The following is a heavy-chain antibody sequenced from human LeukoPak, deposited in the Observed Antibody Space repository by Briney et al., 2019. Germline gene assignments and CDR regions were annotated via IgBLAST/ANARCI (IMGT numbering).Heavy chain of an antibody. CDR1: GFTFSSYG. D-gene: IGHD3-16*01. J-gene: IGHJ4*02. Sequence: GGSLRLSCAASGFTFSSYGMHWVRQAPGKGLEWVSFIRYDGSDKYYADSVKGRFTISRDNAKNTLYLQMNSLRAEDTAVYYCARDLNGGGDYWGQGTLVTVSS. CDR2: IRYDGSDK. V-gene: IGHV3-30*02. CDR3: ARDLNGGGDY.